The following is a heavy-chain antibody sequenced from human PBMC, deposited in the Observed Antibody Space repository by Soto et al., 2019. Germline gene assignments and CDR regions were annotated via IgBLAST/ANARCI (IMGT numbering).Heavy chain of an antibody. CDR2: IRSKANSYAT. CDR3: TSGRYFDWLQSGFDY. CDR1: GFTFSGSA. V-gene: IGHV3-73*01. J-gene: IGHJ4*02. D-gene: IGHD3-9*01. Sequence: LRLSCAASGFTFSGSAMHWVRQASGKGLEWVGRIRSKANSYATAYAASVKGRFTISRDDSKNTAYLQMNSLKTEDTAVYYCTSGRYFDWLQSGFDYWGQGTLVTVSS.